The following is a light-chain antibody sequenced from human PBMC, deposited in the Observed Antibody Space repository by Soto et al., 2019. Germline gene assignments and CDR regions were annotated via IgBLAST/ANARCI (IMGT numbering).Light chain of an antibody. V-gene: IGLV1-40*01. CDR2: RNS. CDR1: SSNIGADYD. CDR3: QSYDSSLSVV. Sequence: VLTQPPSVSGAPGQRVTISCTGSSSNIGADYDVHWYQQLPGTAPKLLISRNSNRPSGVPDRFSGSKSGTSASLAITALQAEDEADYYCQSYDSSLSVVFGGGTKLTVL. J-gene: IGLJ2*01.